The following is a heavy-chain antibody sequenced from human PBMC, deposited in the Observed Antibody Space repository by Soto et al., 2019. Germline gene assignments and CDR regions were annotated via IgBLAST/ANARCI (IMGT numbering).Heavy chain of an antibody. Sequence: QVQLVESGGGVVQPGRSLRLSCAAFGFTFSSYAMHWVRQAPGKGLEWVAVISYDGSNKYYADSVKGRFTISRDNSKNTLYLQMNSLRAEDTAVYYCARDRESIVVVPAAIGDYWGQGTLVTVSS. D-gene: IGHD2-2*01. CDR1: GFTFSSYA. CDR3: ARDRESIVVVPAAIGDY. J-gene: IGHJ4*02. CDR2: ISYDGSNK. V-gene: IGHV3-30-3*01.